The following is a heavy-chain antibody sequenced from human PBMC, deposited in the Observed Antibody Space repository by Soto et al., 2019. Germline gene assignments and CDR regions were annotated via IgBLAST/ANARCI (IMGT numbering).Heavy chain of an antibody. J-gene: IGHJ3*02. Sequence: EVQLVESGGGLVQPGGARGLSCSASGFTFSSHWMSWVREAPGKGLEWVANIRQDGREEQDSDTVKGRFTLSRDNAKNPLYLHMNGLRVEATAVYYCANSEGYSFDIRGQGTMVTVSS. D-gene: IGHD1-1*01. CDR2: IRQDGREE. CDR1: GFTFSSHW. CDR3: ANSEGYSFDI. V-gene: IGHV3-7*01.